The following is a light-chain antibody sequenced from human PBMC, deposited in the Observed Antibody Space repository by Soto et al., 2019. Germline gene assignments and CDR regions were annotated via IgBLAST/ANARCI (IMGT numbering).Light chain of an antibody. Sequence: DIQLTQSPSFLSASVGDRVTITCRASQGINIFLAWFQQKPGKAPNLLISAASTWQSGVPSRFSGSGSETEFTLTITSLQPEDSATYYFQQRNSYPRTFGQGTKVEIK. CDR2: AAS. CDR3: QQRNSYPRT. V-gene: IGKV1-9*01. J-gene: IGKJ2*01. CDR1: QGINIF.